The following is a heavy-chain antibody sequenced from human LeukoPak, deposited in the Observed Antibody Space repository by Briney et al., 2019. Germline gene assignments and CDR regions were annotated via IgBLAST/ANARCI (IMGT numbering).Heavy chain of an antibody. J-gene: IGHJ4*02. CDR3: AKRDSTGLHYFDY. CDR2: IGKSGTT. V-gene: IGHV3-23*01. Sequence: HPGGSLRLSCAAFGFTFTNYAMSWVRQAPGKGLEWVSVIGKSGTTYYADSVKGRFTISRDNSKSTLYLQMNNLRAEDTAVYYCAKRDSTGLHYFDYWGQGTLVTVSS. D-gene: IGHD1-1*01. CDR1: GFTFTNYA.